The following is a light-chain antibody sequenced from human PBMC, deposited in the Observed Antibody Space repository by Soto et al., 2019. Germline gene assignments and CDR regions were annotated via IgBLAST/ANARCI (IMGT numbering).Light chain of an antibody. CDR2: AVS. V-gene: IGKV2D-29*01. J-gene: IGKJ2*01. CDR1: QSLVHSDGRTY. CDR3: MQSMQVPYT. Sequence: DIVLTQTPQFLSVTPGQPASISCKSSQSLVHSDGRTYLYWFQQRPGQPPHLLIYAVSNPFSGVPDRVSGSGSGTDFTLEISRVEAEDVGVYYCMQSMQVPYTFGQGTKLEIK.